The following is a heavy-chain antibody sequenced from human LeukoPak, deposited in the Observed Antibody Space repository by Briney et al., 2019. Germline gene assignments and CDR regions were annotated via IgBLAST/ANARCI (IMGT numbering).Heavy chain of an antibody. CDR2: IYYSGST. D-gene: IGHD5-18*01. CDR3: AREGTGYSYGHLKGSFDY. CDR1: GGSISSSSYY. Sequence: SETLSLTCTVSGGSISSSSYYWGWIRQPPGKGLEWIGSIYYSGSTYYNPSLKSRVTISVDTSKNQFSLKLSSVTAADTAVYYCAREGTGYSYGHLKGSFDYWGQGTLVTVSS. J-gene: IGHJ4*02. V-gene: IGHV4-39*07.